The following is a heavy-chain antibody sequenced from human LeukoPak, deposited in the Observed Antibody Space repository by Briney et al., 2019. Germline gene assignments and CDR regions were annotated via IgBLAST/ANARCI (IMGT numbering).Heavy chain of an antibody. CDR1: GGSISSSNW. CDR2: IYHSGST. V-gene: IGHV4-4*02. CDR3: ARSSTQITHYYDSSGYPNWFDP. J-gene: IGHJ5*02. Sequence: PSETLSLTCAASGGSISSSNWWSWVRQPPGKGLEWIGEIYHSGSTNYNPSLKSRVTISVDKSKNQFSLKLSSVTAADTAVYYCARSSTQITHYYDSSGYPNWFDPWGQGTLVTVSS. D-gene: IGHD3-22*01.